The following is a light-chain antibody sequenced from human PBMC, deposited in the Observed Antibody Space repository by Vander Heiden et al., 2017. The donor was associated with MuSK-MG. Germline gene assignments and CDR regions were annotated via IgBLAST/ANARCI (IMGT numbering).Light chain of an antibody. CDR3: QQDCSSPLT. CDR2: GAS. Sequence: EIVLTQSPGTLSLSPGERATLSCRASQSVSSSYLAWYQQKPGQAPRLLIYGASSRATGIPDRFSGSGSGTDFTLTISRLEPEDFAVYYCQQDCSSPLTFGQGTKVEIK. CDR1: QSVSSSY. V-gene: IGKV3-20*01. J-gene: IGKJ1*01.